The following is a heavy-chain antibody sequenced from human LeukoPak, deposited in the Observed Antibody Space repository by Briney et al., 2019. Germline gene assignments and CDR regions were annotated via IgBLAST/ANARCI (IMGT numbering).Heavy chain of an antibody. D-gene: IGHD1-26*01. Sequence: SETLSLTCTVSGGSISSYYWSWIRQPPGKGLEWIGYIYYSGSTNYNPSLKSRVTISVDTSKNQFSLKLSSVTAADTAVYYCARELSHPGSYIDYWGQGTLATVSS. CDR2: IYYSGST. V-gene: IGHV4-59*01. CDR1: GGSISSYY. CDR3: ARELSHPGSYIDY. J-gene: IGHJ4*02.